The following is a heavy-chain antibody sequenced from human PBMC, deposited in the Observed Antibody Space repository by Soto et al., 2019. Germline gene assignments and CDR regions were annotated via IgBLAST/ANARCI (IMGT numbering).Heavy chain of an antibody. CDR1: GGSISSGDSY. Sequence: LSLTCTVSGGSISSGDSYWTWIRQRPGKGLEWMGYISHSGSTYYNPSLKSRVTILVDTSKNQLSLKLSSVTAADTAVYYCARYVNPYDTAVWFDPWGQG. CDR2: ISHSGST. CDR3: ARYVNPYDTAVWFDP. V-gene: IGHV4-30-4*08. D-gene: IGHD3-9*01. J-gene: IGHJ5*02.